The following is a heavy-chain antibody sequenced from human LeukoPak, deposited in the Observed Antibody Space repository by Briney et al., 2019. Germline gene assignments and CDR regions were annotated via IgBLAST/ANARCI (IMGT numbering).Heavy chain of an antibody. CDR2: ISSSGSTI. V-gene: IGHV3-11*01. D-gene: IGHD1-26*01. Sequence: GGFLRLSCAASGFTFSDYYMSWIRQAPGEGLEWVSYISSSGSTIYYADSVKGRFTISRDNAKNSLYLQMNSLRAEDTAVYYCASGAYESLAFDIWGQGTMVTVSS. CDR1: GFTFSDYY. J-gene: IGHJ3*02. CDR3: ASGAYESLAFDI.